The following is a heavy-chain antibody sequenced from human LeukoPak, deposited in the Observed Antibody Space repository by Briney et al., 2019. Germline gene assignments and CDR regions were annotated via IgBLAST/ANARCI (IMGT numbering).Heavy chain of an antibody. Sequence: ASVKVSCKASVYTFTDYYMHWVRQAPGQGLEWMGWINPNSGGTNYAQNFQGRVTMTRDTSITTAYMELSRLRSDDTAVYYCARRGIPRAKIDYWGQGTLVTVSS. CDR1: VYTFTDYY. CDR3: ARRGIPRAKIDY. V-gene: IGHV1-2*02. CDR2: INPNSGGT. J-gene: IGHJ4*02. D-gene: IGHD4/OR15-4a*01.